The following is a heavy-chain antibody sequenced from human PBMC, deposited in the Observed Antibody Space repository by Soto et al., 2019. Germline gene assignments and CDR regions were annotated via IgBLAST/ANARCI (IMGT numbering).Heavy chain of an antibody. CDR2: IDPSDSQT. J-gene: IGHJ4*02. D-gene: IGHD1-26*01. CDR3: ARQIYDADSGPNFQYYFDS. V-gene: IGHV5-10-1*01. CDR1: GYSFAGYW. Sequence: GESLKISCTGSGYSFAGYWITWVRQMTGKGLEWRGRIDPSDSQTYYSPSFRGHVTISAAKSITTVFLQWSSLRASDTAMYYCARQIYDADSGPNFQYYFDSWGQGTLVTVSS.